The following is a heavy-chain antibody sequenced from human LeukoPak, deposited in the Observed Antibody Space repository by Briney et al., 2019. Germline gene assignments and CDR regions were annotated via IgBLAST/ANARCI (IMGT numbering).Heavy chain of an antibody. CDR1: GYTFTSYG. J-gene: IGHJ5*02. Sequence: GASVKVSCKASGYTFTSYGISWVRQAPGQGLEWMGWISAYNGNTNYAQKLQGRVTISADESTSTVYMELSSLRSEDTAVYYCARDLTMVQGARYRPYNWFGPWGQGTLVTVSS. D-gene: IGHD3-10*01. CDR2: ISAYNGNT. CDR3: ARDLTMVQGARYRPYNWFGP. V-gene: IGHV1-18*01.